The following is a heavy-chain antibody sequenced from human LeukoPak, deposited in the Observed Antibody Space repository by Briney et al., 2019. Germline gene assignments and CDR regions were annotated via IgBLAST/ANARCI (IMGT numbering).Heavy chain of an antibody. CDR2: IYHSGST. CDR3: ARFRGYSYGNFDY. V-gene: IGHV4-38-2*02. CDR1: GYSISSGYY. Sequence: SETLSLTCTVSGYSISSGYYWGWIRQPPGKGLEWIASIYHSGSTYYNPSLKSQVTISVDTSKNQFSLKLSSVTAADTAVYYCARFRGYSYGNFDYWGQGTLVTVSS. J-gene: IGHJ4*02. D-gene: IGHD5-18*01.